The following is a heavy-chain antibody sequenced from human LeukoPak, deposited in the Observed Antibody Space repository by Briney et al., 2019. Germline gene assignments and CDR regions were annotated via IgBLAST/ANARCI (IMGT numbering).Heavy chain of an antibody. Sequence: SQTLSLTCAGSGGSISSGGYSWSWIRQPPGKGLEWIGYIYHSVSTYYNPSLKSRVTISVDRSKNQFSLKLSSVTAADTAVYYCARRIPHYYGSGSPSHYFDHWGQGTLVTVSS. D-gene: IGHD3-10*01. CDR2: IYHSVST. J-gene: IGHJ4*02. CDR1: GGSISSGGYS. CDR3: ARRIPHYYGSGSPSHYFDH. V-gene: IGHV4-30-2*01.